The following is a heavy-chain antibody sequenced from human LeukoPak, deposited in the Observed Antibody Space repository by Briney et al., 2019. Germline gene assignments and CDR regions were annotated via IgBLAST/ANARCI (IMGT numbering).Heavy chain of an antibody. D-gene: IGHD3-10*01. CDR3: ARSTYYGSGNDF. J-gene: IGHJ4*02. CDR1: GGSIRTYY. Sequence: PSETLSLTCTVSGGSIRTYYWSWIRQPPGERLEWIGYIDYSGDTNYNPSLNSRVTISVETSKNQVSLKSDSLTAADTAVYYCARSTYYGSGNDFWGQGILVTVSP. V-gene: IGHV4-59*01. CDR2: IDYSGDT.